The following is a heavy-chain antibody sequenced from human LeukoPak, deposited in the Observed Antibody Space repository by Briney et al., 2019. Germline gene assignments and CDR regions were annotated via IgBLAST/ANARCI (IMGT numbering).Heavy chain of an antibody. CDR2: IYYSGRT. CDR1: GGSISSYY. J-gene: IGHJ5*02. V-gene: IGHV4-59*08. CDR3: ARGKVRNNILTGYYNWFDP. Sequence: SETLSLTCTVSGGSISSYYWSWIRQPPGKGLEWIGYIYYSGRTNYNPSLKSRVTISVDTFKNQFSLKLSSVTAADTAVYYCARGKVRNNILTGYYNWFDPWGQGTLVTVSS. D-gene: IGHD3-9*01.